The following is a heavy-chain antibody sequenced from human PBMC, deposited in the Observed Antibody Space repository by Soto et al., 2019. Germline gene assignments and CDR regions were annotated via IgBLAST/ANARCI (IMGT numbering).Heavy chain of an antibody. J-gene: IGHJ4*02. Sequence: EVQLLESGGGLVQPGRSLRLSCAASGFTFSSYAMSWVRQAPGKGLEWVSAISGSGGTTYYAASVQGRFTISRDNSKNTLFLQMNSLRAEDTAVYYCAKFFVETGGSSGWPWTFHYWGQGTLVTVSS. D-gene: IGHD6-25*01. CDR2: ISGSGGTT. V-gene: IGHV3-23*01. CDR3: AKFFVETGGSSGWPWTFHY. CDR1: GFTFSSYA.